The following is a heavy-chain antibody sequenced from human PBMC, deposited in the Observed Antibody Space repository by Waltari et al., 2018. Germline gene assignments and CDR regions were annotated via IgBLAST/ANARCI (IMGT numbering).Heavy chain of an antibody. J-gene: IGHJ5*02. CDR3: TRQTLGYCTSAACRRLEA. CDR2: IYHDGTT. D-gene: IGHD2-8*02. V-gene: IGHV4-38-2*01. CDR1: GYAINSGFY. Sequence: QVQLQESGPRLVKPSETLSLTCAVSGYAINSGFYWGWFRQAPEKGLEWIATIYHDGTTFYNPSLTSRVTTSMDTSKNQISLKLKSVTAADTVVYYCTRQTLGYCTSAACRRLEAWGQGTLVTVSS.